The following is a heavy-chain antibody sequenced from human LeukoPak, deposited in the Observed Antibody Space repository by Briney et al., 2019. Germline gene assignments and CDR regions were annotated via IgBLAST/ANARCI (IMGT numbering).Heavy chain of an antibody. CDR2: ISYDGSNK. Sequence: PGRSLRLSCAASGFTFSSYAMHWVRQAPGKGLEWVAVISYDGSNKYYADSVKGRFTISRDNSKNTLYLQMNSLRAEDTAVYYCARGASGSGSYNLDYWGRGTLVTVSS. J-gene: IGHJ4*02. CDR3: ARGASGSGSYNLDY. D-gene: IGHD3-10*01. V-gene: IGHV3-30*04. CDR1: GFTFSSYA.